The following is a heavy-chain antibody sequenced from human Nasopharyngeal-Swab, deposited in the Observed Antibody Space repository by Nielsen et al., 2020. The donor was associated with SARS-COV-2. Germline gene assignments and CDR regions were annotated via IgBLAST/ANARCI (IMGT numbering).Heavy chain of an antibody. CDR3: AKNKAGGGDCYSCYYGMDV. Sequence: GESLKISCAASGFTFSSYGMHWVRQAPGKGLEWVAVISYDGSNKYYADSVKGRFTISRGNSKNTLYLQMNSLRAEDTAVYYRAKNKAGGGDCYSCYYGMDVWGQGTTVTVSS. V-gene: IGHV3-30*18. CDR1: GFTFSSYG. D-gene: IGHD2-21*02. CDR2: ISYDGSNK. J-gene: IGHJ6*02.